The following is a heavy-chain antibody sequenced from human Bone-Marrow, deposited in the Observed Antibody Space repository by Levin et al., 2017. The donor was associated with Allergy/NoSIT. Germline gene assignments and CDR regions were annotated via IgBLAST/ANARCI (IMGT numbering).Heavy chain of an antibody. D-gene: IGHD3-16*02. CDR3: ARGSQANRKARVYWYFDL. CDR2: IHHSGST. V-gene: IGHV4-34*01. J-gene: IGHJ2*01. Sequence: SQTLSLTCAVYGGSLSDYSWNWVRQPPGKSLEWLGEIHHSGSTNYNPSLKSRVTISVEMSKNQISLNLTSVTAADTGLYYCARGSQANRKARVYWYFDLWGRETLVTVSS. CDR1: GGSLSDYS.